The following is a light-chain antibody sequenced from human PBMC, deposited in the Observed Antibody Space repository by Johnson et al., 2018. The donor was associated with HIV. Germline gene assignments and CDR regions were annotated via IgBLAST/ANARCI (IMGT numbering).Light chain of an antibody. CDR1: SSNIGNNY. CDR3: GTWNTRLIVGHG. V-gene: IGLV1-51*02. J-gene: IGLJ1*01. Sequence: QSVLSQPPSVSAAPGQKVTISCSGSSSNIGNNYVSWYQQLPGTAPKLLIYENNKRPSGIPDRISGSKSGTSATLGITGLQTGDEADYYCGTWNTRLIVGHGFGTGTKVTVL. CDR2: ENN.